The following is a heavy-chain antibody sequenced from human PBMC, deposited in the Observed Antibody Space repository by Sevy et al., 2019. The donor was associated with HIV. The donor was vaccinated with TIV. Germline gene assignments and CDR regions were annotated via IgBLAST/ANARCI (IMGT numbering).Heavy chain of an antibody. CDR1: GDSVSSNSAA. V-gene: IGHV6-1*01. J-gene: IGHJ5*02. D-gene: IGHD6-6*01. CDR3: AREETLSIAAQEWFDP. CDR2: TYYRSKWYN. Sequence: SQTLSLTCAISGDSVSSNSAAWNWIRQSPSRGLEWLGRTYYRSKWYNDYAVSVKSRITINPDTSKNQFSLQLNSVTPEDTAVYYCAREETLSIAAQEWFDPWGQGTLVTVSS.